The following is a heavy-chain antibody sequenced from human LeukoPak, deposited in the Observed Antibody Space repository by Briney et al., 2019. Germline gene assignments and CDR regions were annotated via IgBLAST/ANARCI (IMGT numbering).Heavy chain of an antibody. CDR1: GFIFSNYG. CDR3: AKDSGVLWELMF. Sequence: AGGSLRLSCAASGFIFSNYGMHWVRQAPGKGLEWVAGISYDGSDKNYGDSVKGRFTISRDNSKNTVFLQVNSLRPEDTALYYCAKDSGVLWELMFWGQGALVVVSS. D-gene: IGHD1-26*01. V-gene: IGHV3-30*18. CDR2: ISYDGSDK. J-gene: IGHJ4*02.